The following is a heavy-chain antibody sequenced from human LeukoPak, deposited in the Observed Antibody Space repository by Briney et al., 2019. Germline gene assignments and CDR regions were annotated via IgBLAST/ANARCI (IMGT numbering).Heavy chain of an antibody. J-gene: IGHJ4*02. CDR2: INHSGST. V-gene: IGHV4-34*01. Sequence: SSETLSLTCAVYGGSFSGYYWSWIRQPPGKGLEWIGEINHSGSTNYNPSLKSRVTISVDTSKNQFSLKLSSVTAADTAVYYCARPPARGTYDFDYRGQGTLVTVSS. CDR1: GGSFSGYY. D-gene: IGHD3-16*01. CDR3: ARPPARGTYDFDY.